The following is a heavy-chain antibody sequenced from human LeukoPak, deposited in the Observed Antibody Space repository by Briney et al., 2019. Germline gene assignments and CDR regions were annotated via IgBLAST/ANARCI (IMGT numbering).Heavy chain of an antibody. J-gene: IGHJ4*02. CDR1: GFTFSSYS. CDR2: ISSSSSYI. V-gene: IGHV3-21*01. Sequence: GGSLRLSCAASGFTFSSYSMNWVRQAPGKGLEWVSSISSSSSYIYYADSVKGRFTISRDNSKNTLYLQMNSLRAEDTAVYYCAKNGVTVTTSALDYWGQGTLVTVSS. D-gene: IGHD4-17*01. CDR3: AKNGVTVTTSALDY.